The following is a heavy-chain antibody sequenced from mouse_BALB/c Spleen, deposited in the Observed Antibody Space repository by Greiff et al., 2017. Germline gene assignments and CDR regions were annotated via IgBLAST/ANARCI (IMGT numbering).Heavy chain of an antibody. CDR1: GYTFTSYV. J-gene: IGHJ3*01. D-gene: IGHD2-4*01. V-gene: IGHV1-14*01. CDR2: INPYNDGT. Sequence: EVKLVESGPELVKPGASVKMSCKASGYTFTSYVMHWVKQKPGQGLEWIGYINPYNDGTKYNEKFKGKATLTSDKSSSTAYMELSSLTSEDSAVYYCARVITTAWFAYWGQGTLVTVSA. CDR3: ARVITTAWFAY.